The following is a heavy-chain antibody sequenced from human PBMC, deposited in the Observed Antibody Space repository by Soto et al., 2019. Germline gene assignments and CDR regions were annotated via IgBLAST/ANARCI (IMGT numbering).Heavy chain of an antibody. CDR3: ARFYDFWSGPTGYGMDV. V-gene: IGHV1-8*01. J-gene: IGHJ6*02. Sequence: ASVKVSCKASGYTFTSYDINWVRQATGQGLEWMGWMNPNSGNTGYAQKFQGRVTMTRNTSISTAYMELSSLRSEDTAVYYCARFYDFWSGPTGYGMDVWGQGTTVNV. D-gene: IGHD3-3*01. CDR2: MNPNSGNT. CDR1: GYTFTSYD.